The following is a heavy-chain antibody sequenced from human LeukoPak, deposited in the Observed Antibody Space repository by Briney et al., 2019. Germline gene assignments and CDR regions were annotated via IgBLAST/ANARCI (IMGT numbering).Heavy chain of an antibody. J-gene: IGHJ4*02. CDR2: TRNKANSYTT. V-gene: IGHV3-72*01. CDR1: GFTFSDHY. CDR3: ASTGVFDY. D-gene: IGHD1-14*01. Sequence: PGGSLRLSCAASGFTFSDHYMDWVRQAPGKGLEWVGRTRNKANSYTTEYAASVKGRFTISRDDSKNSLYLQMNSLKTEDTAVYYCASTGVFDYWGQGTLVTVSS.